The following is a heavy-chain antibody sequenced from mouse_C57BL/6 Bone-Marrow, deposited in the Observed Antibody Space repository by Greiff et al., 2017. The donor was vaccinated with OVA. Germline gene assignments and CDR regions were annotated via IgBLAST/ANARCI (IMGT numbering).Heavy chain of an antibody. D-gene: IGHD1-1*01. Sequence: QVQLQQSGAELVRPGASVKLSCKASGYTFTDYYINWVKQRPGQGLEWIARIYPGSGNTYYNEKFKGKATLTAEKSSSTAYMQLSSLTSEDSAVYGCARSDHGKNYFDYWGQGTTLTVSS. CDR3: ARSDHGKNYFDY. CDR1: GYTFTDYY. V-gene: IGHV1-76*01. J-gene: IGHJ2*01. CDR2: IYPGSGNT.